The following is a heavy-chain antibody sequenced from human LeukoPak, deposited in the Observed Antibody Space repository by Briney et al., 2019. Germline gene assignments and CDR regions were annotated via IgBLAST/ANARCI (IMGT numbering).Heavy chain of an antibody. V-gene: IGHV4-34*01. CDR1: GVSFSGYY. CDR2: INHSGST. CDR3: ARRGEILLWFGELKNWFDP. J-gene: IGHJ5*02. Sequence: SETLSLTCAVYGVSFSGYYWSWIRQPPGKGLEWIGEINHSGSTNYNPSLKSRVTISVDTSKNQFSLKLSSVTAADTAVYYCARRGEILLWFGELKNWFDPWGQGTLVTVSS. D-gene: IGHD3-10*01.